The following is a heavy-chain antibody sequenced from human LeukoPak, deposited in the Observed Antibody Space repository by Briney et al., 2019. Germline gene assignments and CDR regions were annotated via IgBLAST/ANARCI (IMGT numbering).Heavy chain of an antibody. CDR2: IKSKTDGGTT. Sequence: PGXSLRXXCAASGFTFSNAWMSWVRQAPGKGLEWVGRIKSKTDGGTTDYAAPVKGRFTISRDDSKNTMYLQMNSLKTEDTAVYXCTXXPAXNYXGSGSFRSDYWGQGTLVTVSS. J-gene: IGHJ4*02. D-gene: IGHD3-10*01. V-gene: IGHV3-15*01. CDR3: TXXPAXNYXGSGSFRSDY. CDR1: GFTFSNAW.